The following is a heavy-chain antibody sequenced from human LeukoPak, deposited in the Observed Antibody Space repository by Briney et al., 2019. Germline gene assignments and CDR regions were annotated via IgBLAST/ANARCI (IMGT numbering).Heavy chain of an antibody. CDR3: AKGRGYSYGYLADY. CDR2: INWNSGSI. J-gene: IGHJ4*02. CDR1: GFTFDDYA. D-gene: IGHD5-18*01. Sequence: GGSLRLSCAASGFTFDDYAMHWVRQAPGKGLEWVSGINWNSGSIGYVDSVKGRFTISRDNAKNSLYLQMNSLRAEDTALYYCAKGRGYSYGYLADYWGQGTLVTVSS. V-gene: IGHV3-9*01.